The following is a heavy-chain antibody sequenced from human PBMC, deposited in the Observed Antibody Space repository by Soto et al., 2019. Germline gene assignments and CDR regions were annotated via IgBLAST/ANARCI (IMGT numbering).Heavy chain of an antibody. CDR3: ARKRTGYCSGGSCFSRWFDP. CDR1: GFSLSNARMG. J-gene: IGHJ5*02. Sequence: QVTLKESGPVLVKPTETLTLTCTVSGFSLSNARMGVSWIRQPPGKALGWLAHIFSNDEKSYSTSLKSRLTIAKDTSKSQVVLTMTNIDPVDTATYYCARKRTGYCSGGSCFSRWFDPWGQGTLVTVSS. V-gene: IGHV2-26*01. D-gene: IGHD2-15*01. CDR2: IFSNDEK.